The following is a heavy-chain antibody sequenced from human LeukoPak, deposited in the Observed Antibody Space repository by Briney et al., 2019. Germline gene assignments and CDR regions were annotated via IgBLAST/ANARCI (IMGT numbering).Heavy chain of an antibody. D-gene: IGHD6-13*01. V-gene: IGHV4-39*06. CDR2: VYSSGSV. CDR3: ARDRVTSGYSSSWYAHFDY. J-gene: IGHJ4*02. Sequence: SETLSLTCAVSGGSIAIRNYYWAWIRQSPGRGLEWLGSVYSSGSVYYNPSLKSRVTILVDTSKNQFALKLSSVTAADTAVYYCARDRVTSGYSSSWYAHFDYWGQGTLVTVSS. CDR1: GGSIAIRNYY.